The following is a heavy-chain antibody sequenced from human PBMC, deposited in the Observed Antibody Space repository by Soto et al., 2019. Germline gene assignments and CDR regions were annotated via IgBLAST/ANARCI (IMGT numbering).Heavy chain of an antibody. Sequence: SETLSLTCTVSGGSISSYYWSWIRQPPGKGLEWIGYIYYSGSTNYNPSLKSRVTISVDTSKNQFSLKLSSVTAADTAVYYCASSSQEGYSNFPFDYWGQGTLVTVSS. V-gene: IGHV4-59*01. J-gene: IGHJ4*02. D-gene: IGHD4-4*01. CDR2: IYYSGST. CDR3: ASSSQEGYSNFPFDY. CDR1: GGSISSYY.